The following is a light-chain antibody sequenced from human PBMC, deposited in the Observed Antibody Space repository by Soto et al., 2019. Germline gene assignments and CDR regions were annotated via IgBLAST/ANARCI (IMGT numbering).Light chain of an antibody. CDR1: QTISSW. J-gene: IGKJ1*01. CDR3: QQYDSYAWT. Sequence: IPMTQSPSTLSGSVGDRVTITCRASQTISSWLAWYQQKPGKAPKLLIYDASSLESGVPSRFSGIGSGTEFTLTITSLQPDDFATYYCQQYDSYAWTFGQGTKVDI. CDR2: DAS. V-gene: IGKV1-5*01.